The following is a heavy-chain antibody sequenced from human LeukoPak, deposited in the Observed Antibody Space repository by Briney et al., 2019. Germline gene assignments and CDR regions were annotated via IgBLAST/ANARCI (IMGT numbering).Heavy chain of an antibody. D-gene: IGHD3-10*01. CDR2: IIPILNTT. J-gene: IGHJ6*02. V-gene: IGHV1-69*08. CDR3: ARGTSIREDDYHGMDV. Sequence: SVKVSCKASGGTFSTYTFNWVRQAPGQGPEWMGRIIPILNTTNYAQKLQDRVTIIADRSTSTTYMELRGLRSEDTAVYYCARGTSIREDDYHGMDVWGQGTTITVSS. CDR1: GGTFSTYT.